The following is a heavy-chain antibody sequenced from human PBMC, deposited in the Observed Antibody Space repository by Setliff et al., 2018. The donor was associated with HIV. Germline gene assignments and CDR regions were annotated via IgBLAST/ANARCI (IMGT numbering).Heavy chain of an antibody. D-gene: IGHD3-10*01. CDR2: ISSSSSYI. CDR3: ARDGHLYGQPFDY. V-gene: IGHV3-21*04. Sequence: GSLRLSCAASGFTFSSYSMNWVRQAPGKGLEWVSSISSSSSYIYYVDSVKGRFTISRDNTKNSLHLQLDSLSAEDAAVYFCARDGHLYGQPFDYWGQGALVTVSS. J-gene: IGHJ4*02. CDR1: GFTFSSYS.